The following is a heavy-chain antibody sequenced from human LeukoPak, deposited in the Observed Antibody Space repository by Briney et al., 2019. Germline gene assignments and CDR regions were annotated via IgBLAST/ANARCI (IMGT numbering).Heavy chain of an antibody. V-gene: IGHV3-30-3*01. Sequence: GGSLRLSCAASGFTFSSYAMHWVRQAPGKGLEWVAVISYDGSNKYYADSVKGRFTISRDNSKNTLYLQMNSLRAEGTAVYYYARGEYDFRSGTFDYWGQGTLVTVSS. J-gene: IGHJ4*02. CDR3: ARGEYDFRSGTFDY. CDR1: GFTFSSYA. D-gene: IGHD3-3*01. CDR2: ISYDGSNK.